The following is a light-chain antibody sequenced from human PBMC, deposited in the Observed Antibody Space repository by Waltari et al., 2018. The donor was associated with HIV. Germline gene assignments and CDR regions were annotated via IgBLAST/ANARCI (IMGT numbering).Light chain of an antibody. J-gene: IGLJ1*01. CDR2: DVN. CDR3: TSYTSSSTLGV. V-gene: IGLV2-14*01. CDR1: SSDIGGYIF. Sequence: QSALTQPASVSGSPGQSITISCSGTSSDIGGYIFVSWYQQHPGKAPKLMFYDVNNRPSGVSNRCSGSESGNTASLTISGLQAEDEADYYCTSYTSSSTLGVFGSGTKVTVL.